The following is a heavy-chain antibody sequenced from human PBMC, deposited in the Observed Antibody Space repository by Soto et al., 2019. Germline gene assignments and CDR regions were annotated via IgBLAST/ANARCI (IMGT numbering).Heavy chain of an antibody. V-gene: IGHV1-2*04. Sequence: QVQLVQSGAEVKKPGASVKVSCKASGYAFSQFYIHWMRQAPGQGLEWMGWINPNSGRTKFAQNFQGWVAMTRDTSIKTVYMELSGLRSDATAVYYCARESGGTTATLDYYYCYMDVWGKGTTVTVSS. J-gene: IGHJ6*03. CDR2: INPNSGRT. CDR3: ARESGGTTATLDYYYCYMDV. CDR1: GYAFSQFY. D-gene: IGHD4-17*01.